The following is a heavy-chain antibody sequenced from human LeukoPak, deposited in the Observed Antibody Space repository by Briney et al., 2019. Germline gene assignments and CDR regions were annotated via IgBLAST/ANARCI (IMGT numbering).Heavy chain of an antibody. CDR1: GFTFDDYG. Sequence: GGSLRLSCAASGFTFDDYGMSWVRQAPGKGLEWVSGINWNGGSTGYADSVKGRFTISRDNSKNTLYLQMNSLRAEDTAVYYCARDPRSRSYDILTGYSHWGQGTLVTVSP. CDR2: INWNGGST. V-gene: IGHV3-20*04. CDR3: ARDPRSRSYDILTGYSH. D-gene: IGHD3-9*01. J-gene: IGHJ4*02.